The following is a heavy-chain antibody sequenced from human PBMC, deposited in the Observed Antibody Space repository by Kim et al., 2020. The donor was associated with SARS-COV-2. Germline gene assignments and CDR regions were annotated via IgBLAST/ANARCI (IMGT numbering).Heavy chain of an antibody. CDR1: GFIFSSYS. CDR2: ISSSSSTI. J-gene: IGHJ4*02. Sequence: GGSLRLSCAASGFIFSSYSMNWVRQAPGKGLEWVSYISSSSSTIYYADSVKGRFTISRDNAKNSLYLQMNSLRDEDTAVYYCARSDMVATITHFDYWGQGTLVTLS. CDR3: ARSDMVATITHFDY. V-gene: IGHV3-48*02. D-gene: IGHD5-12*01.